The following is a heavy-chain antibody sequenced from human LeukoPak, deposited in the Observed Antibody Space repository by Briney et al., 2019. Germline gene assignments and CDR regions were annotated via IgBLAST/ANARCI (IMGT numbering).Heavy chain of an antibody. Sequence: GGSLRLSCAASGFTFDDCAMHWVRQAPGKGLEWVSLISGNGGSTYYADSVKGRFTISRDNSKNSLYLQMNSLRTEDTAFYYCAKDIHVSIFGELSFSYWGQGTLVTVSS. CDR2: ISGNGGST. J-gene: IGHJ4*02. CDR1: GFTFDDCA. D-gene: IGHD3-16*02. CDR3: AKDIHVSIFGELSFSY. V-gene: IGHV3-43*02.